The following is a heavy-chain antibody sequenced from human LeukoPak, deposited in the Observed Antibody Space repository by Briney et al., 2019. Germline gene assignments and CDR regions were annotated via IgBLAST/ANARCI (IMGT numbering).Heavy chain of an antibody. CDR2: LYSDGNT. V-gene: IGHV3-53*01. Sequence: GGSLRLSCAASGFTVITNDMTWVRQAPGKGLEWVLVLYSDGNTEYADSVQGRFTIPRDNSKNTLYLEMNSLSPDDTAVYYCARGVEPLAANTLAYWGQGTLVTVSS. CDR3: ARGVEPLAANTLAY. D-gene: IGHD1-14*01. J-gene: IGHJ4*02. CDR1: GFTVITND.